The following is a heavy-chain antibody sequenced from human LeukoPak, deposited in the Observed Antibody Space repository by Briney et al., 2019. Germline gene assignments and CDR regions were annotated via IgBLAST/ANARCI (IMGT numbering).Heavy chain of an antibody. CDR2: LRYDGSNK. J-gene: IGHJ4*02. D-gene: IGHD3-22*01. CDR3: AKAGKTGFNYYDSSGYYRGYFDY. CDR1: GFTFSSYG. Sequence: PGGSLRLSRAASGFTFSSYGMHWLRQAPGKGLEWVAFLRYDGSNKYYADSVKGRFTISRDNSKNTLYLQMNSLRAEDTAVYYCAKAGKTGFNYYDSSGYYRGYFDYWGQGTLVTVSS. V-gene: IGHV3-30*02.